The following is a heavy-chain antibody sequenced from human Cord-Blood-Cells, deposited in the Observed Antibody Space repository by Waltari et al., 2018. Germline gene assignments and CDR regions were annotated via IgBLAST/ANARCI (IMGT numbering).Heavy chain of an antibody. Sequence: GGVVQPGRSLRLSCAASGFTFRSYGMHWVRQATGKGLEWVAVISYAGSNKYYADSVKGRFTISRDNSKNTLYLQMNSLRAEDTAVSYCATVAPLVFGNYDYYYRDVWGKGTTVTVSS. CDR2: ISYAGSNK. CDR3: ATVAPLVFGNYDYYYRDV. CDR1: GFTFRSYG. J-gene: IGHJ6*03. D-gene: IGHD3-10*02. V-gene: IGHV3-30*03.